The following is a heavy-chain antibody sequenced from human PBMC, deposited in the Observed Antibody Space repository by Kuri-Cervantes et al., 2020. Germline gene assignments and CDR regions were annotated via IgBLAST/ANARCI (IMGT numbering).Heavy chain of an antibody. J-gene: IGHJ6*02. D-gene: IGHD1-1*01. Sequence: ASVKVSCKASGYTFTSYGISWVRQAPGQGLEWMGWISTYSDNTNYAQKPQGRVTMTTDTSTSTAYMELRSLRSHGTAVYYCARGGKGTGTRYYYYGMDVWGQGTTVTVSS. CDR1: GYTFTSYG. CDR2: ISTYSDNT. V-gene: IGHV1-18*01. CDR3: ARGGKGTGTRYYYYGMDV.